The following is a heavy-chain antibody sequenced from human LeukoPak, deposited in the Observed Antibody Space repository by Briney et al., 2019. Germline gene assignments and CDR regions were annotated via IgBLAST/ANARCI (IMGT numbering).Heavy chain of an antibody. J-gene: IGHJ4*02. CDR3: AAHHGELGYFDY. V-gene: IGHV3-33*01. Sequence: GRSLRASCAASGFTFSSYGMRWVRQAPGKGLEWVAVIWYDGSNKYYADSVKGRFTISRDNSKNTLYLQMNSLRAEDTAVYYCAAHHGELGYFDYWGQGTLVTVSS. D-gene: IGHD1-26*01. CDR1: GFTFSSYG. CDR2: IWYDGSNK.